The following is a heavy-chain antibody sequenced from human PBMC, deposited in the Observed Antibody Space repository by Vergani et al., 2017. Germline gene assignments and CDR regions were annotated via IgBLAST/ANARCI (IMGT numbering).Heavy chain of an antibody. CDR2: LYASGST. CDR1: GESFSSLY. CDR3: ARHLRGYSYGVFDY. V-gene: IGHV4-4*09. D-gene: IGHD5-18*01. Sequence: QVQLQQWGAGVVKPSGTLSLTCAVFGESFSSLYWSWIRQSPEKGLEWIGSLYASGSTYYSPSLKSRVAISIDTSKNHFSLRLSSVTAADTAVYYCARHLRGYSYGVFDYWGQGRKVTVSS. J-gene: IGHJ4*02.